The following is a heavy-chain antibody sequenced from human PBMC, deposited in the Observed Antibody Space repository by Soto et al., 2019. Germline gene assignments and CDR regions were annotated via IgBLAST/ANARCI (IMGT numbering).Heavy chain of an antibody. CDR1: GGSISSYY. Sequence: SETLSLTCTVSGGSISSYYWSWIRQPPGKGLEWIGYIYYSGSTNYNPSLKSRVTISVDTSKNQFSLKLSSVTAADTAVYYCARAIFGVVPYYYYMDVWGKGTTVTVSS. J-gene: IGHJ6*03. D-gene: IGHD3-3*01. CDR3: ARAIFGVVPYYYYMDV. CDR2: IYYSGST. V-gene: IGHV4-59*01.